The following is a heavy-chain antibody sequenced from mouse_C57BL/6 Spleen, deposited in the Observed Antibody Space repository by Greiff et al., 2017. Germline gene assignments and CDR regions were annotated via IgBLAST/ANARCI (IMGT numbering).Heavy chain of an antibody. CDR1: GYTFTSYW. CDR2: IHPNSGST. J-gene: IGHJ4*01. Sequence: QVQLQQPGAELVKPGASVKLSCKASGYTFTSYWMHWVKQRPGQGLEWIGMIHPNSGSTNYNEKFKSKATLTVDKSSSTAYMQLSSLTSEDSAVYYCAREGLRPYAMDYWGQGTSVTVSS. CDR3: AREGLRPYAMDY. V-gene: IGHV1-64*01. D-gene: IGHD2-4*01.